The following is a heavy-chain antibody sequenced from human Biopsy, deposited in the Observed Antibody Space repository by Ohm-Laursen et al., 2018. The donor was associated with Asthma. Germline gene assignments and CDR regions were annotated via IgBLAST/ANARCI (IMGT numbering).Heavy chain of an antibody. CDR2: IKHDGSEK. V-gene: IGHV3-7*01. Sequence: SLRLSCTASGFTFGDYWMSWVRQVPGEGLEWVANIKHDGSEKNHVDSLKGRFTISRDNAKNSLYLQMNSLRAEDTAVYYCARTFHFWSPHHAEHYQLWGQGTLVTVSS. J-gene: IGHJ1*01. CDR1: GFTFGDYW. CDR3: ARTFHFWSPHHAEHYQL. D-gene: IGHD3-3*02.